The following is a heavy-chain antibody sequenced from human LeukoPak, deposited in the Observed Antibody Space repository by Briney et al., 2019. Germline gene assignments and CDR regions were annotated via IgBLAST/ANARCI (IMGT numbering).Heavy chain of an antibody. CDR1: GGSISSYY. V-gene: IGHV4-59*01. J-gene: IGHJ4*02. Sequence: SETLSLTCTVSGGSISSYYWSWIRQPPGKGLEWIGYIYYSGSTNYNPSLKSRVTISVDTSENQFSLKLSSVTAADTAVYYCARDYYDSFLTLYYWGQGTLVTVSS. CDR2: IYYSGST. CDR3: ARDYYDSFLTLYY. D-gene: IGHD3-22*01.